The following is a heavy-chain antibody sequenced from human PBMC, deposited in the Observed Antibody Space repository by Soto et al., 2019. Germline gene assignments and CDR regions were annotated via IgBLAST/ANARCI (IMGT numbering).Heavy chain of an antibody. Sequence: SDSLSLTCTVSCGSIISYYWSWIRQPPGKGLEWIGYIYYSGSTNYNPSLKSRVTISVDTSKNQFSLKLSPVTAADTAVYYCARQQWLVLNAFDIWGQGTMVT. V-gene: IGHV4-59*07. CDR1: CGSIISYY. CDR2: IYYSGST. J-gene: IGHJ3*02. CDR3: ARQQWLVLNAFDI. D-gene: IGHD6-19*01.